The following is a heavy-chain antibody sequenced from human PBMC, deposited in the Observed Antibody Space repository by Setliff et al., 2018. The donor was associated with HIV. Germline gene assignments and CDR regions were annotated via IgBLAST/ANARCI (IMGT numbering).Heavy chain of an antibody. V-gene: IGHV1-18*01. CDR2: ISAYNGNT. D-gene: IGHD4-17*01. CDR1: GYTFTSYG. J-gene: IGHJ4*02. Sequence: RASVKVSCKASGYTFTSYGISWVRQAPGQGLEWMGWISAYNGNTNYAQKLQGRVTMTTDTSTSTAYMELRSLRSDDTAVYYCARLQFWGPGTVDLSDYWGQGTLVTVSS. CDR3: ARLQFWGPGTVDLSDY.